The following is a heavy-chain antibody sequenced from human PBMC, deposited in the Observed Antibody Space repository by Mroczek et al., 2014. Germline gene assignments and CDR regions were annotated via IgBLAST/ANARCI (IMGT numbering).Heavy chain of an antibody. V-gene: IGHV1-2*02. D-gene: IGHD3-22*01. CDR3: ARATRTGYYDSSGYDY. Sequence: VQLVESGAEVKKPGASVKVSCKASGYTFTGYYMHWVRQAPGQGLEWMGWINPNSGGTNYAQKFQGRVTMTRDTSISTAYMELSRLRSDDTAVYYCARATRTGYYDSSGYDYWGQGTLVTVSS. CDR1: GYTFTGYY. J-gene: IGHJ4*02. CDR2: INPNSGGT.